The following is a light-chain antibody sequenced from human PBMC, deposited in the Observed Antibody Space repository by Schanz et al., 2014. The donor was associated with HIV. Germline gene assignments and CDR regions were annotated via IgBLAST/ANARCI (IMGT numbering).Light chain of an antibody. J-gene: IGKJ2*01. CDR2: GAS. Sequence: EIVMTQSPATLSMSPGERATLSCRASQSVGTNLAWFQQKPGQAPRLLIYGASTRATGVPARFSGSGSGTEFTLTISRLEPEDFAVYYCQQYGSSPYTFGQGTKLEIK. CDR1: QSVGTN. V-gene: IGKV3-15*01. CDR3: QQYGSSPYT.